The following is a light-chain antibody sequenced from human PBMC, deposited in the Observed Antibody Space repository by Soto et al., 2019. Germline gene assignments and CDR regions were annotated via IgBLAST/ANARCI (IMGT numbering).Light chain of an antibody. CDR2: KAS. CDR3: QQYNSYPFT. V-gene: IGKV1-5*03. J-gene: IGKJ3*01. Sequence: DIQMTQSPSTLSASVGDRVTITCRASQSISSWLAWYQQKPGKAPKLLIYKASSLESGVPSRFSGSGSGTEFTLTVSSLQPDDFSTYYCQQYNSYPFTVGPGTKVDSK. CDR1: QSISSW.